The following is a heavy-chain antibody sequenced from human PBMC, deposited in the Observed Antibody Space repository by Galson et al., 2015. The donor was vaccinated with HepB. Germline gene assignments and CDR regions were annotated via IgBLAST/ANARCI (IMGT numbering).Heavy chain of an antibody. J-gene: IGHJ4*02. D-gene: IGHD1-1*01. CDR3: ARERYSERSYNDY. Sequence: SLRLSCAASEFTFNNYAMTWVRQAPGKGLEWVSSIYGNAGGTYYADSVKGRFTISRDNSKNTLYLQMNSLRAEDTALYYCARERYSERSYNDYWGQGTLITVSS. CDR1: EFTFNNYA. CDR2: IYGNAGGT. V-gene: IGHV3-23*01.